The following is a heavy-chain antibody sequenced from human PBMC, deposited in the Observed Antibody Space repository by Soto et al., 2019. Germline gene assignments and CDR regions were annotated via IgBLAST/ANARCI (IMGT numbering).Heavy chain of an antibody. CDR1: GFTSGDYA. Sequence: SLGLSCTASGFTSGDYAMSWFRQAPGKGLEWVGFIRSKAYGGTTEYGASVKGRFTISRDDSKSIAYLQMNSLQTEDTAVYYCTRDPGFWSGDYNDYFDKWGQVSMVTFSS. CDR2: IRSKAYGGTT. J-gene: IGHJ3*02. CDR3: TRDPGFWSGDYNDYFDK. V-gene: IGHV3-49*03. D-gene: IGHD3-3*01.